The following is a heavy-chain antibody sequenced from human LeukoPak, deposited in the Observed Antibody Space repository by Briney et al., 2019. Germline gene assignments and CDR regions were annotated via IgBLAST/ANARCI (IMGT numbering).Heavy chain of an antibody. CDR1: GYTFTSYY. CDR3: ARGGIAAAGRFDY. V-gene: IGHV1-46*01. Sequence: ASVKVYCKASGYTFTSYYMHWVRQPPGQGLEWMGIINPSRGSTSYAQKFQGRVTMTRDTSTSTVYMELSSLRSEDTAVYYCARGGIAAAGRFDYWGQGTLVSVSS. CDR2: INPSRGST. J-gene: IGHJ4*02. D-gene: IGHD6-13*01.